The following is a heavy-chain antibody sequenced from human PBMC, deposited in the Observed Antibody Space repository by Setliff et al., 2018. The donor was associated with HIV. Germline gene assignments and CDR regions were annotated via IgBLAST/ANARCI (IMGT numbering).Heavy chain of an antibody. Sequence: SETLSLTCSVSGDSFSSGTYYWGWIRQPPGKGLEWLGYIYYSGSTTYNPSLRSRVTISIDTSKNQFSLNLRSVTAADTAVYYCAKVFAFGVDGFDIWGQGTMVTVSS. V-gene: IGHV4-61*01. CDR1: GDSFSSGTYY. CDR2: IYYSGST. D-gene: IGHD3-10*01. CDR3: AKVFAFGVDGFDI. J-gene: IGHJ3*02.